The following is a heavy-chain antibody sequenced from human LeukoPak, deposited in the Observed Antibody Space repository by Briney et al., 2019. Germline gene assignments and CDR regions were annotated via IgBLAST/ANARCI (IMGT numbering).Heavy chain of an antibody. CDR3: AKDLESTYSSSHPWLLIYGMDV. D-gene: IGHD6-13*01. CDR1: GGTFSSYA. V-gene: IGHV1-69*04. J-gene: IGHJ6*02. Sequence: SVKVSCKASGGTFSSYAISWVRQAPGQGLEWMGRIIPILGIANYAQKFQGRVTITADKSTSTAYMELSSLRSEDTAVYYCAKDLESTYSSSHPWLLIYGMDVWGQGTTVTVSS. CDR2: IIPILGIA.